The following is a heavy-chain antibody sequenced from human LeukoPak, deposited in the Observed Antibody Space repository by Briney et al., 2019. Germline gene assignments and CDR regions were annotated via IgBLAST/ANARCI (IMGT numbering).Heavy chain of an antibody. J-gene: IGHJ4*02. V-gene: IGHV4-30-4*01. CDR3: AREAIREDLNFFDY. D-gene: IGHD1-26*01. Sequence: SETLSLTCTVSGGSISSGDYYWSWIRQPPGKGLEWIGYTYYSGSTYYNPSLKSRVTISVDTSKNQFSLKLSSVTAADTAVYYCAREAIREDLNFFDYWGQGTLVTVSS. CDR2: TYYSGST. CDR1: GGSISSGDYY.